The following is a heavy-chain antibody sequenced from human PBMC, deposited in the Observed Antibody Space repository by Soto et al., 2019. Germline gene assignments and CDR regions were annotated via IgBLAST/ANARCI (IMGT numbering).Heavy chain of an antibody. CDR1: GGSISSYY. Sequence: SETLSLTCTVSGGSISSYYWSWIRQPPGKGLEWVGYIYYRGGTNYNPSLKRRVTMSVDTSKNQFSLSLSSVTAADTAVYYCATKIVGTPYYFDYWGQGSLVTVSS. D-gene: IGHD1-26*01. V-gene: IGHV4-59*01. CDR2: IYYRGGT. J-gene: IGHJ4*02. CDR3: ATKIVGTPYYFDY.